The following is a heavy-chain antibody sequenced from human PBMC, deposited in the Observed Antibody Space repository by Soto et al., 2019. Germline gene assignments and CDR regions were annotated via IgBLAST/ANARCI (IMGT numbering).Heavy chain of an antibody. Sequence: QVQLVESGGGVVQPGRSLRLSCAASGFTFSSYGMHWVRQAPGKGLEWVAVISYDGSNKYYADSVKGRFTISRDNSRNTXXLQMNSLRAEDTAVYYCAKDLTTSDYGDQPRFVDYWGQGTLVTVSS. CDR2: ISYDGSNK. J-gene: IGHJ4*02. CDR1: GFTFSSYG. CDR3: AKDLTTSDYGDQPRFVDY. V-gene: IGHV3-30*18. D-gene: IGHD4-17*01.